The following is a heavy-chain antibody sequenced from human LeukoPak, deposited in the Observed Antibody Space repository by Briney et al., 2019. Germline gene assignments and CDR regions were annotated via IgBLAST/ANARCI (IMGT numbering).Heavy chain of an antibody. Sequence: SETLSLTCTVSGGSIRSYYWSWIRQPPGKGLEWIGYIYFSGSTSYNPSLKSRVTISVDRSKNQFSLKLSSVAAADMAVYYCARSYDTNFDYWGQGTLVTVSS. D-gene: IGHD3-3*01. CDR1: GGSIRSYY. V-gene: IGHV4-59*01. CDR3: ARSYDTNFDY. J-gene: IGHJ4*02. CDR2: IYFSGST.